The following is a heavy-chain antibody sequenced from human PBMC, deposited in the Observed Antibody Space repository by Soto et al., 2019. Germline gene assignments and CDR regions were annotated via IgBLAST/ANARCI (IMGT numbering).Heavy chain of an antibody. J-gene: IGHJ4*02. CDR1: GGSISSGDYY. D-gene: IGHD3-16*01. Sequence: PSETLSLTCTVSGGSISSGDYYWSWIRQPPGKGLEWIGYIYYSGSTYYNPSLKSRVTISVDTSKNQFSLKLSSVTAADTAVYYCAREEGERGTSHFDYWGQGTLVTVSS. CDR2: IYYSGST. CDR3: AREEGERGTSHFDY. V-gene: IGHV4-30-4*01.